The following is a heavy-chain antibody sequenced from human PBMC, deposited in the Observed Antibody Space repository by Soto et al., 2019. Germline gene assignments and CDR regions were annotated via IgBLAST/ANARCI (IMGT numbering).Heavy chain of an antibody. Sequence: EVQLAESGGGLIQPGGSLRLSCATSGFTFSRYWIDWVRQAPGEGLVWVSRISGDGVHTDYAESVKGRFTVSRDIAKSTGYLQMNNLRAEDTAIYYCARLGFVGEGDFWGQGILVTVSS. D-gene: IGHD3-16*01. CDR2: ISGDGVHT. CDR1: GFTFSRYW. CDR3: ARLGFVGEGDF. J-gene: IGHJ4*02. V-gene: IGHV3-74*01.